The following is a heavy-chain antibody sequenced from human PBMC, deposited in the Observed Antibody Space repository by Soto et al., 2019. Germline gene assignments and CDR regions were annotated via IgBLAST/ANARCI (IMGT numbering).Heavy chain of an antibody. V-gene: IGHV3-15*07. CDR2: LKSYTDGGKS. D-gene: IGHD3-16*01. CDR3: AELFRGESYANY. Sequence: EVHLVESGGALIQPGGSLRLSCAASGFAFTDAWMIWVRQAPGKGLEWVGRLKSYTDGGKSDYDAPVKGRFTVSRDDSKETLYLQMNSLKTEDTAVDYCAELFRGESYANYWVQVTLVVVSS. CDR1: GFAFTDAW. J-gene: IGHJ4*02.